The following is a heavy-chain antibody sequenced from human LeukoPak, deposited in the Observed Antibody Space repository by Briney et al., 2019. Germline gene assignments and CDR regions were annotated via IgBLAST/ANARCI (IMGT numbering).Heavy chain of an antibody. CDR1: GFTFSSYW. V-gene: IGHV3-7*01. D-gene: IGHD3-16*01. CDR2: IKQDGSEK. Sequence: GGSLRPSCAASGFTFSSYWMSWVRQAPGKGLEWVANIKQDGSEKYYVDSVKGRFTISRDNAKNSLYLQMNSLRAEDTAVYYCARPGGYYYYYYYLDVWGKGTTVTVSS. J-gene: IGHJ6*03. CDR3: ARPGGYYYYYYYLDV.